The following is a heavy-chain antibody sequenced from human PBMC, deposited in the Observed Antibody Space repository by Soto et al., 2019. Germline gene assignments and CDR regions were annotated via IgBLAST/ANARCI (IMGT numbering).Heavy chain of an antibody. J-gene: IGHJ4*02. D-gene: IGHD6-19*01. V-gene: IGHV3-11*05. CDR3: ARTDSSGWYIGY. CDR1: GFTFSDYY. Sequence: QVQLVESGGGLVKPGGSLRLSCAASGFTFSDYYMSWIRQAPGKGLEWVSYISSSSSYTNYADSVKGRFTISRDNAKNSLYLQMSSLRAEDTAVYYCARTDSSGWYIGYWGQGTLVTVSS. CDR2: ISSSSSYT.